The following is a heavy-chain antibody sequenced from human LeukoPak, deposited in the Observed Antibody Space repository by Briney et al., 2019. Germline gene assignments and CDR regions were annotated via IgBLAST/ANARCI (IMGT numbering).Heavy chain of an antibody. V-gene: IGHV3-7*01. D-gene: IGHD6-19*01. CDR1: GFTFSSYW. Sequence: GGSLRLSCAASGFTFSSYWMSWVRQAPGKGLGWVANIKQDGSEKYYVDSVKGRFTISRDNAKNSLYLQMNSLRAEDTAVYYCAEGIAVAGTDYWGQGTLVTVSS. CDR3: AEGIAVAGTDY. J-gene: IGHJ4*02. CDR2: IKQDGSEK.